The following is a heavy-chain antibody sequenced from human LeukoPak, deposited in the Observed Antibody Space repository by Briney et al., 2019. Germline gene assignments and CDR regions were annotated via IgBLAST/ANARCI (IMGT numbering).Heavy chain of an antibody. CDR3: EKSLRQLVEIDY. D-gene: IGHD6-13*01. J-gene: IGHJ4*02. CDR2: ISYDGSNK. Sequence: PGRSLRLSCAASGVTFSSYGMHWVRQAPGKGLEWVAVISYDGSNKYYADSVKGRFTISRDNSKNTLYLQMNSLRAEDTAVYYCEKSLRQLVEIDYWGQGTLVTVSS. CDR1: GVTFSSYG. V-gene: IGHV3-30*18.